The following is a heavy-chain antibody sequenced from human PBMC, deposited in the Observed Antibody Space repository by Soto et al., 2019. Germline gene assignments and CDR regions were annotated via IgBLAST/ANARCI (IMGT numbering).Heavy chain of an antibody. V-gene: IGHV6-1*01. CDR1: GDSVSSNSAT. D-gene: IGHD1-1*01. Sequence: PSQTLSLTCAISGDSVSSNSATWSWIRQSPSRGLEWLGRTYYRSKFYNEYAISVKSRMTINPDTSKNQFSLQLNSVTPEDTAVYYFSRSGGYNYGMDVWGPGSKVPVSS. J-gene: IGHJ6*02. CDR2: TYYRSKFYN. CDR3: SRSGGYNYGMDV.